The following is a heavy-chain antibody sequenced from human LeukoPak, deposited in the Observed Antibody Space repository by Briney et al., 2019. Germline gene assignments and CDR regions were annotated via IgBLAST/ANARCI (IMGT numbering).Heavy chain of an antibody. CDR1: GFTFSSYW. J-gene: IGHJ3*02. CDR2: IKQDGSEK. V-gene: IGHV3-7*01. Sequence: GGSLRLSCAASGFTFSSYWMSWVRQAPGKGLEWVANIKQDGSEKYYVDSVKGRFTISRDNAKNSLYLQMNSLRAEDTAVYYCARGITVIVDAFDIWGQGTMVTVSS. D-gene: IGHD3-22*01. CDR3: ARGITVIVDAFDI.